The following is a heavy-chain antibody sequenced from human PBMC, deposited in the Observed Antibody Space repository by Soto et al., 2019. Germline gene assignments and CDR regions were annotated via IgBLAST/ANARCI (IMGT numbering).Heavy chain of an antibody. V-gene: IGHV4-59*02. D-gene: IGHD3-22*01. J-gene: IGHJ4*02. Sequence: SETLPLTCTVSGDSVSGYYWSWVRQPPGKGLEWIGNIYYSGGTNYNPSLKSRVTISVDTSKNQFSLKLSSVTAADTAVYYCARWFYYDSSGYPDYWGQGTLVTVPQ. CDR1: GDSVSGYY. CDR3: ARWFYYDSSGYPDY. CDR2: IYYSGGT.